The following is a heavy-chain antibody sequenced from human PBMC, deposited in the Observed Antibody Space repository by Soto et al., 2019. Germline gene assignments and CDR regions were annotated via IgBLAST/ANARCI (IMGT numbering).Heavy chain of an antibody. CDR1: GFIFENFG. V-gene: IGHV3-23*01. CDR2: ISGSGFKK. J-gene: IGHJ5*02. D-gene: IGHD2-21*01. Sequence: PGGSLRLSCAASGFIFENFGMSWVRQAPGKGLEWISSISGSGFKKYYADSVKGRFTISRDNSKSTVFLELNNLSAEDTAVDHCATNQAVESVPPATVDWFDPWGQGSVVTVSS. CDR3: ATNQAVESVPPATVDWFDP.